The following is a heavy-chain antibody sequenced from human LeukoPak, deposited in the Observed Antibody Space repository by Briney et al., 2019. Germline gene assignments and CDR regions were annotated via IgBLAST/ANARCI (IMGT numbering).Heavy chain of an antibody. CDR2: IYYSGST. J-gene: IGHJ4*02. D-gene: IGHD6-13*01. CDR3: AREGEIAAAGTFRH. CDR1: GGSISSCDYY. V-gene: IGHV4-30-4*08. Sequence: SQTLSLTCTVSGGSISSCDYYWSWIRQPPGKGLEWIGYIYYSGSTYYNPSLKSRVTISVDTSKNQFSLKLSSVTAADTAVYYCAREGEIAAAGTFRHWGQGTLVTVSS.